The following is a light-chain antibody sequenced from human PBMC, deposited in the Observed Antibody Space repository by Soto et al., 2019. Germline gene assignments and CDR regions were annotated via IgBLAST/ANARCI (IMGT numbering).Light chain of an antibody. J-gene: IGLJ1*01. CDR3: QSYDSSLSGV. CDR2: GNS. Sequence: QSVLTQPPSVSGAPWQRVTISCTGSSSNIGAGYDVHWYQQLPGTAPKLLIYGNSNRPSGVPDRFSGSKSGTSASLAITGLQAEDEADYYCQSYDSSLSGVFGTGTKVTV. V-gene: IGLV1-40*01. CDR1: SSNIGAGYD.